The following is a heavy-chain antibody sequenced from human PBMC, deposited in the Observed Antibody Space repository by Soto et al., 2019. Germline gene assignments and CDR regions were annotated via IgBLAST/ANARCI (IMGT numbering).Heavy chain of an antibody. J-gene: IGHJ3*02. CDR3: ARGRGYRSYDAFDI. CDR1: GGTFSSYA. Sequence: QVQLVQSGAEVKKPGSSVKVSCKASGGTFSSYAISWVRQAPGQGREWMGGIIPIFGTANYAQKFQGRVTITADESTSKAYMELSSLRSEETAVYYCARGRGYRSYDAFDIWGQGAMVTV. CDR2: IIPIFGTA. D-gene: IGHD1-1*01. V-gene: IGHV1-69*01.